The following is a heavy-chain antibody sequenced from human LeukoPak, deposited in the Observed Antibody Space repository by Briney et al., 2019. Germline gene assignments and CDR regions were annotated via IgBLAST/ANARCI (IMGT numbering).Heavy chain of an antibody. V-gene: IGHV3-74*01. CDR1: GFTFSNYW. D-gene: IGHD3-22*01. J-gene: IGHJ5*02. CDR2: INSDGINT. CDR3: ARDLGQYYDTSHNWFDP. Sequence: GGSLRLSCAASGFTFSNYWMHWVRQARGKGVVWVSRINSDGINTNYGDCVKGRLTISRDNAKNTVHLQMNSLRGEDTAVYYCARDLGQYYDTSHNWFDPWGQGTLVTVSS.